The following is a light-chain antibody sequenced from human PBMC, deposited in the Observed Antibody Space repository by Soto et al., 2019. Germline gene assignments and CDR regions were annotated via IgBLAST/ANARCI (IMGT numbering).Light chain of an antibody. V-gene: IGKV3-20*01. CDR3: QQYDNPFT. CDR2: GAS. Sequence: EIVLTQSPGTLSLSPGERATVSCRASQSVSNSYLAWYQHKPGQAPRLLISGASNRAAGIPDRFSGSGSGTDFTLTISRLEPEDFAVDYCQQYDNPFTFGGGTKVDIK. CDR1: QSVSNSY. J-gene: IGKJ4*01.